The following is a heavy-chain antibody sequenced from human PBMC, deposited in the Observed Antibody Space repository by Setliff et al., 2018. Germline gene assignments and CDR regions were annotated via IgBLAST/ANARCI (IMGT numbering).Heavy chain of an antibody. CDR3: AKGDITAGCAFDI. CDR2: IRQDGGQT. V-gene: IGHV3-7*01. Sequence: PGGSLRLSCAASGFTFSSYAMHWVRQAPGKGLEWVANIRQDGGQTYYEDSVKGRFTISRDNAKNSLYLQMNSLRAEDTALYYCAKGDITAGCAFDIWGQGTMVTVSS. CDR1: GFTFSSYA. D-gene: IGHD6-13*01. J-gene: IGHJ3*02.